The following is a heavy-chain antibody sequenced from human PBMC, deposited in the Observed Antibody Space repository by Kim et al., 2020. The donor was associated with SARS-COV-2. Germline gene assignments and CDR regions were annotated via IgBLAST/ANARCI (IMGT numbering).Heavy chain of an antibody. J-gene: IGHJ5*02. CDR2: IYYSGST. D-gene: IGHD3-3*01. CDR1: GGSISSSSYY. CDR3: ARVRDRPNNWFDP. Sequence: SETLSLTCTVSGGSISSSSYYWGWIRQPPGKGLEWIGSIYYSGSTYYNPSLKSRVTISVDTSKNQFSLKLSSVTAADTAVYYCARVRDRPNNWFDPWGQGTLVTVSS. V-gene: IGHV4-39*07.